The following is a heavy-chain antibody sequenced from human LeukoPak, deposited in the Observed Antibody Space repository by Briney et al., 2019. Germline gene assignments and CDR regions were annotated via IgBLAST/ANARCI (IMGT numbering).Heavy chain of an antibody. CDR3: TRGTTAEAGIDY. V-gene: IGHV3-74*01. J-gene: IGHJ4*02. CDR1: GFNFSSYW. CDR2: IDSDGSST. D-gene: IGHD6-19*01. Sequence: GGSLRLSCGASGFNFSSYWMHWVRQAPGKGPVWVAHIDSDGSSTTYGDPAKGRFTISRDNAKKTLYLQMNSLRVEDTAVYYCTRGTTAEAGIDYWGQGTLVTVSS.